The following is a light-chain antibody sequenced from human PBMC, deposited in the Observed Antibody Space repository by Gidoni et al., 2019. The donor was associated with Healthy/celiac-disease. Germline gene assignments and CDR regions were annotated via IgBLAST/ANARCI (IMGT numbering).Light chain of an antibody. J-gene: IGKJ5*01. Sequence: EIVLTQSPATLSLSPGERATPSCRASQSVSSYLAWYQQKPGQAPRLLIYDASNRATGIPARFSGSGSGTDFTLTISSLEPEDFAVYYCQQRSNWPLITFXXXTRLEIK. CDR2: DAS. CDR3: QQRSNWPLIT. V-gene: IGKV3-11*01. CDR1: QSVSSY.